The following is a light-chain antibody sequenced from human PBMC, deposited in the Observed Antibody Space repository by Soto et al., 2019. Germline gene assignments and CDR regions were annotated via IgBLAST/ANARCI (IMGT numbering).Light chain of an antibody. CDR3: AAWDDSLSGPHYV. V-gene: IGLV1-47*01. J-gene: IGLJ1*01. CDR1: ISNIRSNY. Sequence: QSALTQPPSASGTPGQRVTISCSGSISNIRSNYVYWYQQLPGTAPKLLIYRNNQRPSGVPDRFSGSKSGTSASLAISGLRSEDEADYYCAAWDDSLSGPHYVFGTGTKVTVL. CDR2: RNN.